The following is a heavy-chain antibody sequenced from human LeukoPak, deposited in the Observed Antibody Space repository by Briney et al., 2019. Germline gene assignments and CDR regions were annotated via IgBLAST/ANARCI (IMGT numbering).Heavy chain of an antibody. CDR2: MNPNSGNT. J-gene: IGHJ4*02. Sequence: GASVKVSCKASGYTFTSYDINWVRQATGQGREWMGWMNPNSGNTGYAQKFQGRVTITRNTSISTANMELSSLRSEDTAVYYCARPSRCSSTSCRAPFDYWGQGTLVTVSS. CDR1: GYTFTSYD. CDR3: ARPSRCSSTSCRAPFDY. V-gene: IGHV1-8*01. D-gene: IGHD2-2*01.